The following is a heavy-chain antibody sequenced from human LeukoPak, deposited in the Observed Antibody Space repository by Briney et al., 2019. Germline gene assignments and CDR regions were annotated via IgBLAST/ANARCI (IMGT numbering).Heavy chain of an antibody. V-gene: IGHV4-39*07. J-gene: IGHJ4*02. CDR2: IYYSGST. Sequence: SETLSLTCTVSGGSISSSSYYWGWIRQPPGKGLEWIGSIYYSGSTYYNPSLKSRVTISVDTSKNQFSLKLSSVTAADTAVYYCARDRFVPDFDYWGQGTLVTVSS. CDR1: GGSISSSSYY. D-gene: IGHD3-10*01. CDR3: ARDRFVPDFDY.